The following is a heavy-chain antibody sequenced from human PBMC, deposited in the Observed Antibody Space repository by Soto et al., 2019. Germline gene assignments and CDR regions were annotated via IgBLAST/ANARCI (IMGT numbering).Heavy chain of an antibody. CDR1: GFTFSSYG. CDR2: ISYDGSNK. Sequence: PGGSLRLSCAASGFTFSSYGMHWVRQAPGKGLEWVAVISYDGSNKYYADSVKGRFTISRDNSKNTLYLQMNSLRAEDTAVYYCAKDRGRSIAARPLMYWGQGTLVTVSS. V-gene: IGHV3-30*18. D-gene: IGHD6-6*01. CDR3: AKDRGRSIAARPLMY. J-gene: IGHJ4*02.